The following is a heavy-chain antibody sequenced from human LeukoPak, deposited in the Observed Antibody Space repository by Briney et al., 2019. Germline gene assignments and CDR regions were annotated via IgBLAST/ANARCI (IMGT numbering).Heavy chain of an antibody. CDR2: ISGSGGST. V-gene: IGHV3-23*01. Sequence: GGSLRLSCAASGFAFSSYAMSWVRQAPGEGLEWVSAISGSGGSTYYADSVKGRFTISRDNSKNTLDLQMNSLRAEDTAEYYCVKDRCGTTCYSDFDSWGQGTLVTVSS. D-gene: IGHD2-15*01. CDR3: VKDRCGTTCYSDFDS. J-gene: IGHJ4*02. CDR1: GFAFSSYA.